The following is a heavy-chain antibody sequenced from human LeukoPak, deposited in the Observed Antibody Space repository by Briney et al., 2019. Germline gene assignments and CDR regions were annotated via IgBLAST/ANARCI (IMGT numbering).Heavy chain of an antibody. CDR1: GFTFDVYA. Sequence: PGRSLRLSCAASGFTFDVYAMHWVRQAPGKGLEWVSGISSDSGSIVYADSVRGRFTISRDDAKNSLSLEMNSLRAEDMALYYCAKAVNGGRPPYYFDSWGQGTLVTVSS. V-gene: IGHV3-9*03. J-gene: IGHJ4*02. CDR2: ISSDSGSI. CDR3: AKAVNGGRPPYYFDS. D-gene: IGHD2-8*01.